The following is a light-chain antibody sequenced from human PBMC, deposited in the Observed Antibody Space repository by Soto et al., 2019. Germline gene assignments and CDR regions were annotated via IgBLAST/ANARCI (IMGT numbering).Light chain of an antibody. CDR3: LQHNSYPRT. CDR2: AAS. Sequence: DIQLTQSPSFLSASVGDRVTITFRASQGISSYLAWYQKKPGKAPKLLMYAASTLQSGVPSRFSGSGSGTEFTLTISSLQPEDFATYYCLQHNSYPRTFGQGTKVDIK. V-gene: IGKV1-9*01. J-gene: IGKJ1*01. CDR1: QGISSY.